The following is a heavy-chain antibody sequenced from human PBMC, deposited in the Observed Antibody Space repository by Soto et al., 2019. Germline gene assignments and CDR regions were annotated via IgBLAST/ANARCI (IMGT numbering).Heavy chain of an antibody. V-gene: IGHV4-61*01. D-gene: IGHD3-3*01. J-gene: IGHJ6*02. CDR1: GGSVSSGSYY. CDR3: ARAKGISRQIYYYGMDV. Sequence: SETLSLTCTVSGGSVSSGSYYWSWIRQPPGKGLEWIGYIYYSGSTNYNPSLKSRVTISVDTSKNQFSLKLSSVTAADTAVYYCARAKGISRQIYYYGMDVWGQGTTVTVSS. CDR2: IYYSGST.